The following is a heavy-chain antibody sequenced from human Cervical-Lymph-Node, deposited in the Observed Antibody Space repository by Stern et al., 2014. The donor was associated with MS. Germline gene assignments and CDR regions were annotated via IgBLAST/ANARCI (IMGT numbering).Heavy chain of an antibody. V-gene: IGHV4-59*11. CDR2: IYYRGTT. Sequence: QMQLVQSGPGLLRPSETLSLTCNVSGASITSHFWSWIRQPPGKGLEWIGYIYYRGTTNYNASLKGRVAISINTSKTQFSLRLSSVTAADTAVYYCARATDLWGQGILVTVSS. J-gene: IGHJ5*02. CDR3: ARATDL. CDR1: GASITSHF.